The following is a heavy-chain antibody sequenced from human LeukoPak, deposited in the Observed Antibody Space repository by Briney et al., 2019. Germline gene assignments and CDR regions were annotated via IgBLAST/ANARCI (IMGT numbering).Heavy chain of an antibody. D-gene: IGHD6-19*01. Sequence: PGGSLRLSCSAAGFTFSNAWMSCVRHAPGKGLEWVGRIKSKTDGGTTDYAAPLKGRFMITIDDSNITLYLQMNSLKTEATSVYYCTTSIYTPGSDGTWQWLVFFDYWGQGTLVTVSS. CDR1: GFTFSNAW. CDR3: TTSIYTPGSDGTWQWLVFFDY. CDR2: IKSKTDGGTT. J-gene: IGHJ4*02. V-gene: IGHV3-15*01.